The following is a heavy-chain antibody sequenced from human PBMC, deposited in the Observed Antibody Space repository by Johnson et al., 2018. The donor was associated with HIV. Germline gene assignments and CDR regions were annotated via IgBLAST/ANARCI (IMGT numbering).Heavy chain of an antibody. D-gene: IGHD2-2*01. Sequence: QVQLVESGGGVVQPGRSLRLSCAVSGFTLSTYGMHWVRQAPGKGPEWVAVMSYDESNTYYADSVKGRFTISRDKSKKTLYLQMNSLRAEDTAVYYCASNGGYEGDAFDIWGQGTMVTVSS. CDR3: ASNGGYEGDAFDI. CDR2: MSYDESNT. CDR1: GFTLSTYG. J-gene: IGHJ3*02. V-gene: IGHV3-33*05.